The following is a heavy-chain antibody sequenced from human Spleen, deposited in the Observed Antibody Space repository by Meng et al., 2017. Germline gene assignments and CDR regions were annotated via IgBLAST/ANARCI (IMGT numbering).Heavy chain of an antibody. CDR1: GDSLTGYF. V-gene: IGHV4-38-2*02. CDR3: ARAYIEVVVAATGDGSFDI. D-gene: IGHD2-15*01. J-gene: IGHJ3*02. CDR2: FYYGGST. Sequence: GSLRLSCTVSGDSLTGYFWSWLRQPPGKGLEWIGSFYYGGSTYYNPSLKSRVTISVDTSKNQFSLKLRSVTAADTAVYYCARAYIEVVVAATGDGSFDIWGQGTMVTVSS.